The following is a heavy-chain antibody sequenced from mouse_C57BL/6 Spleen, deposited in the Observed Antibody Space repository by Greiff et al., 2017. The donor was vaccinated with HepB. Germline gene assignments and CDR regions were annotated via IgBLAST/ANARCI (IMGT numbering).Heavy chain of an antibody. V-gene: IGHV1-52*01. CDR2: IDPSDSET. D-gene: IGHD4-1*01. CDR1: GYTFTSYW. CDR3: ARRGLGRGAMDY. J-gene: IGHJ4*01. Sequence: QVQLQQSGAELVRPGSSVKLSCKASGYTFTSYWMHWVKQRPIQGLEWIGNIDPSDSETHYNQKFKDKATLTVDKSSSTAYMQLSSLTSEDSAVYYWARRGLGRGAMDYWGQGTSVTVSS.